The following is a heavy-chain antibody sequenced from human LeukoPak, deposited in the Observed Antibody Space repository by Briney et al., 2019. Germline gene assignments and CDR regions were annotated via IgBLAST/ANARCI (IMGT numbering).Heavy chain of an antibody. J-gene: IGHJ4*02. V-gene: IGHV4-59*01. CDR1: GCSISSYY. Sequence: SETLSLTCTVSGCSISSYYWSWIRQPPGKGLEWIGYIYYSGSTNYNPSLKSRVTISVDTSKNQFSLKLSSVTAADTAVYYCARDTSGRFDYWGQGTLVTVSS. CDR2: IYYSGST. D-gene: IGHD2-15*01. CDR3: ARDTSGRFDY.